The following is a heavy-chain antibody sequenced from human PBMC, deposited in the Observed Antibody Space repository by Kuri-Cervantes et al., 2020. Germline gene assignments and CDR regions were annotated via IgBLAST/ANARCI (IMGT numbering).Heavy chain of an antibody. J-gene: IGHJ4*02. V-gene: IGHV4-34*01. CDR3: ARHAGGSGRPQEFDY. D-gene: IGHD3-10*01. CDR2: INHSGST. CDR1: GGSFSGYY. Sequence: SETLSLTCAVYGGSFSGYYWSWIRQPPGKGLEWIGEINHSGSTNYNPSLKSRVTISVDTSKNQFSLKLSSVTAADTAVYYCARHAGGSGRPQEFDYWGQGTRVTCSS.